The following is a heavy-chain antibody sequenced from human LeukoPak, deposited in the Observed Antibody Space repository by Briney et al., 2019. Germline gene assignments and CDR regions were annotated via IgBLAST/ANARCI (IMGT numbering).Heavy chain of an antibody. V-gene: IGHV3-49*03. D-gene: IGHD1-20*01. J-gene: IGHJ5*02. CDR3: TRALGITGTTPNWFDP. CDR1: GFTFGEYA. CDR2: IRSKAYGGKT. Sequence: GGSLRLSCTGSGFTFGEYAMSWLPQAPGKGLEWVGLIRSKAYGGKTEYAASVKGRFTISRDDSKSIAYLQMNSLKTEDTDVYYCTRALGITGTTPNWFDPWGQGTLVTVSS.